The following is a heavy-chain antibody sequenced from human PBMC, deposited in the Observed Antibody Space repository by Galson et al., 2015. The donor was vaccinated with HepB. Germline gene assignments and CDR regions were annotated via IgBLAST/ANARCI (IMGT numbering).Heavy chain of an antibody. D-gene: IGHD2-21*01. CDR1: GFTFSSYV. J-gene: IGHJ6*02. CDR2: INTNGRST. Sequence: LRLSCAASGFTFSSYVMYWVRQAPGKGLEYVSAINTNGRSTYYADSVKGRFTISRDNAKNTLYLQMSTLRAEDTGVYYCVKGVRSDSYYYNMDVWGQGTTVAVSS. V-gene: IGHV3-64D*06. CDR3: VKGVRSDSYYYNMDV.